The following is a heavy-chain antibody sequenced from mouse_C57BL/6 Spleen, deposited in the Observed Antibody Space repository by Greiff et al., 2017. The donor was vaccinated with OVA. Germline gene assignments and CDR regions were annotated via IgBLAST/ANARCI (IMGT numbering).Heavy chain of an antibody. CDR1: GYTFTDYY. V-gene: IGHV1-19*01. Sequence: EVQLQQSGPVLVKPGASVKMSCKASGYTFTDYYMNWVQQSHGKSLEWIGVINPYNGGTSYNQKFKGKATLTVDKSSSTAYMELNSLTSEDSAVYYCAATHYGRSGFAYWGQGTLVTVSA. CDR2: INPYNGGT. J-gene: IGHJ3*01. CDR3: AATHYGRSGFAY. D-gene: IGHD1-1*01.